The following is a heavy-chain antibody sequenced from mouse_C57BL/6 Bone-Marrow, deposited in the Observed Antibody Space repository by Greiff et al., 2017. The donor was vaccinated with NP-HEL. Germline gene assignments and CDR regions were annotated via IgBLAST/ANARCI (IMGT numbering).Heavy chain of an antibody. J-gene: IGHJ3*01. CDR2: ISSGGSYT. Sequence: EVKVVESGGDLVKPGGSLKLSCAASGFTFSSYGMSWVRQTPDKRLEWVATISSGGSYTYYPDSVKGRFTISRDNAKNTLYLQMSSLKSEDTAIDYCARLAYWGQGTLVTVSA. CDR3: ARLAY. CDR1: GFTFSSYG. V-gene: IGHV5-6*01.